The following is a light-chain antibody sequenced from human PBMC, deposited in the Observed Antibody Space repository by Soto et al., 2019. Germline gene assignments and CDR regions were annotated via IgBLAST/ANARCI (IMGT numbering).Light chain of an antibody. CDR1: NIGSKS. CDR2: YDS. V-gene: IGLV3-21*04. CDR3: QVSDSSSDLSRV. Sequence: SYELTQPPSVSVAPGKTARITCGGNNIGSKSVHWYQQKPGQAPVLVIYYDSDRPSGIPERFSGSNSGNTATLTISRVEAGDQADYYCQVSDSSSDLSRVFGGGTKLTVL. J-gene: IGLJ2*01.